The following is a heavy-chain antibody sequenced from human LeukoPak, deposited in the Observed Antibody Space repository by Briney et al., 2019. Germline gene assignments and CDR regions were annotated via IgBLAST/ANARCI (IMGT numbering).Heavy chain of an antibody. CDR3: ARHHFRSGSYKGNFDY. CDR2: ISDSGST. V-gene: IGHV4-59*08. Sequence: PSETLSLTCVVSGGSLSTHHWSWIRQSPGRGLEWIGYISDSGSTNYNPSLKSRVTISVDTSKNQFSLKLSSVTAADTAVYYCARHHFRSGSYKGNFDYWGQGTLVTVSS. CDR1: GGSLSTHH. D-gene: IGHD1-26*01. J-gene: IGHJ4*02.